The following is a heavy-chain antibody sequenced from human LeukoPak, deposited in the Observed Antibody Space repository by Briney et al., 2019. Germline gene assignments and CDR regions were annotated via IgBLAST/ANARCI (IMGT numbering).Heavy chain of an antibody. Sequence: SETLSLTCTVSGDSISSDSISSYFWSWIRQPPGKGLEWIGYMHYSGSTNYNPSLKSRVTISVDTSKNQFSLKLSSVTAADTAVYYCARDLRVVVAAIGHDFNYYGMDVWGQGTTVTVSS. D-gene: IGHD2-2*01. CDR1: GDSISSDSISSYF. V-gene: IGHV4-61*01. CDR3: ARDLRVVVAAIGHDFNYYGMDV. CDR2: MHYSGST. J-gene: IGHJ6*02.